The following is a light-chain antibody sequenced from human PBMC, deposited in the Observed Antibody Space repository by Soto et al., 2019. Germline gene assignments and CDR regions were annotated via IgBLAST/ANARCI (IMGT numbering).Light chain of an antibody. CDR3: QQYNTYSRT. Sequence: DIQMTQSPSTLSASVGDRVTITCRASQSVNTLLAWYQQKPGKAPKLLRYKASSLESGVPSRFSGSGSGTEFTLTISSLQPDDFANYYCQQYNTYSRTFGQGTKVEIK. J-gene: IGKJ1*01. CDR2: KAS. CDR1: QSVNTL. V-gene: IGKV1-5*03.